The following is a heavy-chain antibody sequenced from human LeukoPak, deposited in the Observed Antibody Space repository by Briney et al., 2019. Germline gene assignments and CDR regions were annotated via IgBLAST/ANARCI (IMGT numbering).Heavy chain of an antibody. CDR1: GFTFSSYE. D-gene: IGHD2-2*01. Sequence: GGSLRLSCAASGFTFSSYEMNWVRQAPGKGLEWVAVISYDGSNKYYADSVKGRFTISRDNSKNTLYLQMNSLRAEDTAVYYCAKDQGYCSSTSCYVPYSKPPYYFDYWGQGTLVTVSS. CDR2: ISYDGSNK. J-gene: IGHJ4*02. CDR3: AKDQGYCSSTSCYVPYSKPPYYFDY. V-gene: IGHV3-30*18.